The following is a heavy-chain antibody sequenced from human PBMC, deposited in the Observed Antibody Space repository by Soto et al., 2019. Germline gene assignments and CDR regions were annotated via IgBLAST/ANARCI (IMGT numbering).Heavy chain of an antibody. D-gene: IGHD2-2*03. J-gene: IGHJ6*03. V-gene: IGHV3-21*01. CDR2: ISSTSYYT. CDR3: ASGYCSGTSCSHYYYYYMDV. Sequence: GGSLRLSCTASGFAFSSYSINWVRQAPGKGLEWVSSISSTSYYTYYADSVKGRFTISRDNAKNSLYLQMNSLRDEDTAVYYCASGYCSGTSCSHYYYYYMDVWGKGTTVTVSS. CDR1: GFAFSSYS.